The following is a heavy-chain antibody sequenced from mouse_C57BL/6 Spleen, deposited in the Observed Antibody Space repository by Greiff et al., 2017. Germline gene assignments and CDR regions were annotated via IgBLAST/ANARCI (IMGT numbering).Heavy chain of an antibody. CDR3: AREGPTPYFDY. J-gene: IGHJ2*01. Sequence: QVQLQQSGAELVRPGASVKLSCKASGYTFTDYYINWVKQRPGQGLEWIARIYPGSGNTYYNEKFKGKATLTAEKSSSTAYMQLSSLTSEDSAVYFCAREGPTPYFDYWGQGTTLTVSS. D-gene: IGHD3-3*01. CDR2: IYPGSGNT. V-gene: IGHV1-76*01. CDR1: GYTFTDYY.